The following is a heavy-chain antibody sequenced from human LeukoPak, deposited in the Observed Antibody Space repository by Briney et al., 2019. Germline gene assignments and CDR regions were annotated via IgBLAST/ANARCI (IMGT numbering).Heavy chain of an antibody. Sequence: NPGASLKISCKGSGYIFTSYWIGWVRQLPGKGLECMGIIYPGDSDTRYSPSFQGQVTISADRSISTAYLQWSSLKASDTAMYYCARHETGPYFDYWGQGTLVTVSS. D-gene: IGHD1-1*01. CDR1: GYIFTSYW. J-gene: IGHJ4*02. CDR3: ARHETGPYFDY. V-gene: IGHV5-51*01. CDR2: IYPGDSDT.